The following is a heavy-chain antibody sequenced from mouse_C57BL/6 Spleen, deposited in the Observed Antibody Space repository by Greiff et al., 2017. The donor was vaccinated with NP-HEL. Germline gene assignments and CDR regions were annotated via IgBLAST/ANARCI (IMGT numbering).Heavy chain of an antibody. Sequence: QVQLQQPGAELVKPGASVKMSCKASGYTFTSYWITWVKQRPGQGLEWIGDIYPGSGSTNYNEKFKSKATLTVDTSSSTAYMQLSSLTSEDSAVYYCARRLYDYDAYYFDYWGQGTTLTVSS. CDR2: IYPGSGST. D-gene: IGHD2-4*01. V-gene: IGHV1-55*01. CDR3: ARRLYDYDAYYFDY. CDR1: GYTFTSYW. J-gene: IGHJ2*01.